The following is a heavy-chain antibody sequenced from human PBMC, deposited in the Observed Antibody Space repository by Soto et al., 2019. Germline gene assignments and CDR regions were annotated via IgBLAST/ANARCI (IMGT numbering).Heavy chain of an antibody. Sequence: EVQLLESGGGLVQPGGSLRLSCAASGFSFSSYAMSWVRQAPGKGLEWVSAISGNGGTTYYADYVKGRFTISRDNSRNTLYLQMTSLRAEDKALYYCPKEPLALGSGRYADYWGQGTLVTDSS. D-gene: IGHD6-13*01. J-gene: IGHJ4*02. V-gene: IGHV3-23*01. CDR1: GFSFSSYA. CDR3: PKEPLALGSGRYADY. CDR2: ISGNGGTT.